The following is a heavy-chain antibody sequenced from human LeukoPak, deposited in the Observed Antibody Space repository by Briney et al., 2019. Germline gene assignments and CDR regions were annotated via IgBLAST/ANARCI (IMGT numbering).Heavy chain of an antibody. CDR1: GGSFSGYY. D-gene: IGHD6-19*01. J-gene: IGHJ3*02. CDR2: INHSGST. Sequence: SETLSLTCAVYGGSFSGYYWSWIRQPPGKGLEWIGEINHSGSTNYNPSLKSRVTISVDTSKNQFSLKLSSVTAADTAVYHCARVDSIAVAGEHAFDIWGQGTMVTVSS. CDR3: ARVDSIAVAGEHAFDI. V-gene: IGHV4-34*01.